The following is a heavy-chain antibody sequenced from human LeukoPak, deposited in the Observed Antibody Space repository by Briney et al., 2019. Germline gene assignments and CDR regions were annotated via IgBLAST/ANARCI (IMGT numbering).Heavy chain of an antibody. Sequence: SETLSLTCTVSGGSISSGGYYWSWIRQHPGKGLEWIGYIYYSGSTYYNPSLKSRVTISVDTSKNQFSLKLSSVTAADTAVYYCAREPLDRAGSGSADYWGQGTLVTVSS. CDR2: IYYSGST. CDR3: AREPLDRAGSGSADY. V-gene: IGHV4-31*03. D-gene: IGHD3-10*01. CDR1: GGSISSGGYY. J-gene: IGHJ4*02.